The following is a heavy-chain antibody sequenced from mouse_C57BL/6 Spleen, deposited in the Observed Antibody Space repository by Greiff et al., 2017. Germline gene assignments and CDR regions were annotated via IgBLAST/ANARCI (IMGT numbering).Heavy chain of an antibody. CDR1: GFTFSSYA. V-gene: IGHV5-4*01. J-gene: IGHJ2*01. Sequence: DVQLVESGGGLVKPGGSLKLSCAASGFTFSSYAMSWVRQTPEKRLEWVATISDGGSYTYYPDNVKGRFTISRDNAKNNLYLQMSHLKSEDTAMYYCARDSDWVFDYWGQGTTLTVSS. CDR3: ARDSDWVFDY. D-gene: IGHD4-1*01. CDR2: ISDGGSYT.